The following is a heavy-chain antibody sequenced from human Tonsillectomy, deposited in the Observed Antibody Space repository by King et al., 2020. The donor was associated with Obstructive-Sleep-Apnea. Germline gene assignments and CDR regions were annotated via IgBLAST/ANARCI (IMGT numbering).Heavy chain of an antibody. D-gene: IGHD6-19*01. CDR1: GFTVSSNY. V-gene: IGHV3-66*01. Sequence: VQLVESGGGLVQPGGSLRLSCAASGFTVSSNYMNWVRQAPGKGLEWGSFIYGGGSTYYADSVKGRFTISRDNSKNTLDLQMNSLRAEDTAVYYCARIWQQWKSEFDYWGQGTLVTVSS. J-gene: IGHJ4*02. CDR2: IYGGGST. CDR3: ARIWQQWKSEFDY.